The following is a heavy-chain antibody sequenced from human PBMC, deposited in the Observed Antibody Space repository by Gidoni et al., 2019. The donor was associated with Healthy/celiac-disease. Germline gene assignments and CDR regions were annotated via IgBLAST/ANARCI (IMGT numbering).Heavy chain of an antibody. J-gene: IGHJ4*02. CDR2: ISYDGSNK. D-gene: IGHD6-19*01. Sequence: QLQLVESGGGVVQPGRSLRLSCAASGFTFSRYGMDWVRQAPGTGRECVAVISYDGSNKNYADSGKGRFTISRDNSKNTLYLQMNSLRAEDTAVYYCAKDVLPIIAVAGPGLDYWGQGTLVTVSS. CDR3: AKDVLPIIAVAGPGLDY. V-gene: IGHV3-30*18. CDR1: GFTFSRYG.